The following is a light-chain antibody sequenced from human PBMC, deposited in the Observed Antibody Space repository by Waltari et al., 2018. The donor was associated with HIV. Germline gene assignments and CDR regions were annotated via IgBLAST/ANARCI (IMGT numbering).Light chain of an antibody. Sequence: QPVVTQSSSASASLRSSAKLTCTLSSGHSGSFIASHQQKPGKAPRHLMTVDAGGGMYNEGTGLPDRFSGSSSGADRYLTSASRQFDDEAEYYCGTWDSSTSVFGGGTKLTVL. J-gene: IGLJ3*02. V-gene: IGLV4-60*02. CDR2: VDAGGGMY. CDR1: SGHSGSF. CDR3: GTWDSSTSV.